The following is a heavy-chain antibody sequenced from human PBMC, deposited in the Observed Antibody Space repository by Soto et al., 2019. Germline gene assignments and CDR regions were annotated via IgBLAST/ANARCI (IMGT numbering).Heavy chain of an antibody. CDR3: VRAHANVGSYFDY. V-gene: IGHV4-30-4*01. CDR2: IYYSGST. CDR1: GGSISSGDYY. Sequence: QVQLQESGPGLVKPSQTLSLTCTVSGGSISSGDYYWSWIRQPPGKGLEWIGYIYYSGSTYYNPSLKSRVTISVDTSKNQFSLKLSSVTAADTAVYYCVRAHANVGSYFDYWGQGTLVTVSS. D-gene: IGHD1-26*01. J-gene: IGHJ4*02.